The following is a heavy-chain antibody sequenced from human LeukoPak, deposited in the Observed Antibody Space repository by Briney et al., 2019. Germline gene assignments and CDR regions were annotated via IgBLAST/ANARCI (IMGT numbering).Heavy chain of an antibody. CDR1: GFTLSSYS. D-gene: IGHD1-26*01. V-gene: IGHV3-21*01. CDR2: ISSGSSNI. J-gene: IGHJ5*02. Sequence: GGTLRLSCAASGFTLSSYSMDWVRQAPGKGLEWVSYISSGSSNIYYADSMRGRLTIARDNAKNSLFLQMNSLRAEDTAVYYCARVAEGEWFDPWGQGTLVTVSS. CDR3: ARVAEGEWFDP.